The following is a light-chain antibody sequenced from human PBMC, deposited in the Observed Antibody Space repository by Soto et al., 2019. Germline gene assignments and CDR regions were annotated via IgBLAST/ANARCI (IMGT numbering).Light chain of an antibody. CDR2: AAS. CDR1: QSISNH. V-gene: IGKV1-39*01. CDR3: HQTYSSPPGA. J-gene: IGKJ1*01. Sequence: IQMTQSPSSLSASVEERVSISCLASQSISNHLNWYQQKPGKAPKLLIFAASSLQSGVPSRFSGSRSGTDFTLSIGRLQPEDFATYYCHQTYSSPPGAFGQGTKVDIK.